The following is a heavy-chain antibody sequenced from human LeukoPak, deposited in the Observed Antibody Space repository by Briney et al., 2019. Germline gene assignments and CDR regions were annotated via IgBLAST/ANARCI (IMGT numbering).Heavy chain of an antibody. J-gene: IGHJ4*02. V-gene: IGHV7-4-1*02. D-gene: IGHD3-10*01. CDR3: ARVLYYYGSGSPYYFDY. CDR1: GYTFTSYG. CDR2: INTNTGNP. Sequence: ASVKVSCKASGYTFTSYGISWVRQAPGQGLEWMGWINTNTGNPAYAQGFTGRFVFSLDTSVSTAYLQISSLKAEDTVVYYCARVLYYYGSGSPYYFDYWGQGTLVTVSS.